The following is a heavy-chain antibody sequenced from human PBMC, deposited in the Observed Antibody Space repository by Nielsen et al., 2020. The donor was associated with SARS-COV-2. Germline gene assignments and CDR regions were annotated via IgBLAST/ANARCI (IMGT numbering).Heavy chain of an antibody. Sequence: SETLSLTCTVSGGSISSYYWSWIRQPPGKGLEWIGYIYYSGSTNYNPSLKSRVTISVDTSKNQFSLKLSSVTAADTAVYYCARWRRDGYNWYFDYWGQGTLVTVSS. CDR3: ARWRRDGYNWYFDY. CDR2: IYYSGST. V-gene: IGHV4-59*01. CDR1: GGSISSYY. J-gene: IGHJ4*02. D-gene: IGHD5-24*01.